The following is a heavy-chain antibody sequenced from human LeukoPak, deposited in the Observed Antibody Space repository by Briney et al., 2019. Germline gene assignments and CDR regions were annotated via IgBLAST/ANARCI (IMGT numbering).Heavy chain of an antibody. CDR1: GFTVSSKY. Sequence: PGGSLRLSCAGSGFTVSSKYMSWVRQAPGKGLEWVSVIYSGGSTYYADSVKGRFTISRDNSKNTLYLQMNSLRAEDTAVYYCASLAAGPYYDYVWGSYRYTDDAFDIWGQGTMVTVSS. CDR2: IYSGGST. J-gene: IGHJ3*02. V-gene: IGHV3-53*01. D-gene: IGHD3-16*02. CDR3: ASLAAGPYYDYVWGSYRYTDDAFDI.